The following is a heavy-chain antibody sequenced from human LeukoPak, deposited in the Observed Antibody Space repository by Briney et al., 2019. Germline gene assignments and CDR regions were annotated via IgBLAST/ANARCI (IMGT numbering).Heavy chain of an antibody. J-gene: IGHJ4*02. V-gene: IGHV3-21*01. CDR2: ISSSSSYI. CDR1: GFTFSSYS. Sequence: NPGGSLRLSCAASGFTFSSYSMNWVRQAPGKGLEWVSSISSSSSYIYYADSVEGRFTISRDNAKNSLYLQMNSLRAEDTAVYYCARDEYSSSWYDDSHGYWGQGTLVTVSS. D-gene: IGHD6-13*01. CDR3: ARDEYSSSWYDDSHGY.